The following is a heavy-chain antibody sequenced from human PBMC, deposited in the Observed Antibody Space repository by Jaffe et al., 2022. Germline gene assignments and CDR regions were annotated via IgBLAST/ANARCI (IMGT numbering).Heavy chain of an antibody. V-gene: IGHV4-59*01. J-gene: IGHJ6*03. CDR3: ARAFGYYYYYMDV. D-gene: IGHD3-3*01. CDR1: GGSISSYY. CDR2: IYYSGST. Sequence: QVQLQESGPGLVKPSETLSLTCTVSGGSISSYYWSWIRQPPGKGLEWIGYIYYSGSTNYNPSLKSRVTISVDTSKNQFSLKLSSVTAADTAVYYCARAFGYYYYYMDVWGKGTTVTVSS.